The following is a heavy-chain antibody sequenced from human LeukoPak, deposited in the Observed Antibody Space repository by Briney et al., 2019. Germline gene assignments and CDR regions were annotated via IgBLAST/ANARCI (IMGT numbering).Heavy chain of an antibody. Sequence: ASVTVSCKASGYTFTGYYMHWVRQAPGQGLEWMGWINPNSGGTNYAQKFQGRVTMTRDTSISTAYMELSRLRSDDTAVYYCARGDPQDYDYVWGSYRSDYWGQGTLVTVSS. CDR2: INPNSGGT. CDR1: GYTFTGYY. D-gene: IGHD3-16*02. J-gene: IGHJ4*02. CDR3: ARGDPQDYDYVWGSYRSDY. V-gene: IGHV1-2*02.